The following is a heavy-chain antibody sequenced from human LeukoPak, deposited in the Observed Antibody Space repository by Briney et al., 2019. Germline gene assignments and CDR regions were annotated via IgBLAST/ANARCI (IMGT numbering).Heavy chain of an antibody. D-gene: IGHD3-10*01. CDR1: GFTFDDYG. CDR2: INWNGGST. V-gene: IGHV3-20*04. J-gene: IGHJ4*02. Sequence: PGGSLRLSCAASGFTFDDYGMSWVRQAPGKGLEWVSGINWNGGSTGYADSVKGRFTISRDNAKNSLYLQMNSLRAEDTALYYCAREVSGSYSPYFDYRGQGTLVTVSS. CDR3: AREVSGSYSPYFDY.